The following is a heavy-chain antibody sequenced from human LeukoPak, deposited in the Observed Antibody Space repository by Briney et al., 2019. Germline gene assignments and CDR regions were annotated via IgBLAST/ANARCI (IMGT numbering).Heavy chain of an antibody. D-gene: IGHD3-22*01. Sequence: PGGSLRLSCAASGFTFSSYEMNWVRQAPGKGLEWVSYISSSGSTIYYADSVKGRFTISRDNAKNSLYLQMNSLRAEDTAVYYCARDLSGYYSNWRAFDIWGQGTMVTVSS. CDR3: ARDLSGYYSNWRAFDI. J-gene: IGHJ3*02. V-gene: IGHV3-48*03. CDR1: GFTFSSYE. CDR2: ISSSGSTI.